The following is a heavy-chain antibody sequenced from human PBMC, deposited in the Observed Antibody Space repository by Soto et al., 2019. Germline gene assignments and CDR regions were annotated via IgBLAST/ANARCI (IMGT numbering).Heavy chain of an antibody. V-gene: IGHV3-21*02. Sequence: EVQLVQSGGGLVKPGGSLRLSCEASGFTFSDFAMNWVRQAPGKGLEWVSTISASDDYIYYPDSLKGRFTISRDNAKNSLSLQMDSLRVEDTAVYYCARSRRLAASRPVDLWGQGTLVTVSS. CDR2: ISASDDYI. D-gene: IGHD2-2*01. CDR3: ARSRRLAASRPVDL. J-gene: IGHJ5*02. CDR1: GFTFSDFA.